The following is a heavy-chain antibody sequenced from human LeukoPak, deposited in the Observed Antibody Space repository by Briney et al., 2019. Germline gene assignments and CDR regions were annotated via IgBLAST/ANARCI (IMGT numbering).Heavy chain of an antibody. Sequence: PGGSLRLSCAASGFIFSSYVMHWVRQAPGKGLEWVAVISYDGSNKYYADSVKGRFTISRDNAKNSLYLQMNSLRDEDTAVYYCARDRIWFGELLYYFDYWGQGTLVTVSS. CDR1: GFIFSSYV. CDR3: ARDRIWFGELLYYFDY. D-gene: IGHD3-10*01. J-gene: IGHJ4*02. CDR2: ISYDGSNK. V-gene: IGHV3-30-3*01.